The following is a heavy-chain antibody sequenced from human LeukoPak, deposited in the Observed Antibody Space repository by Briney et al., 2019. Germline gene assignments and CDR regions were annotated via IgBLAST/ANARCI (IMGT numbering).Heavy chain of an antibody. Sequence: PGGSLRLSCAASGFTFDDYAMHWVRQAPGKGLEWVSGISWNSGSIGYADSVKGRFTISRDNAKNSLYLQINGLRAEDTALYYCAKDIGSYYYDSSGHGGLYYFDYWGQGTLVTVSS. CDR1: GFTFDDYA. CDR3: AKDIGSYYYDSSGHGGLYYFDY. CDR2: ISWNSGSI. D-gene: IGHD3-22*01. J-gene: IGHJ4*02. V-gene: IGHV3-9*01.